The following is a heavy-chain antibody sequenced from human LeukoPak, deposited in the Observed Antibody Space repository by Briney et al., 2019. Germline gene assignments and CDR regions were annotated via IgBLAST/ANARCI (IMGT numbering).Heavy chain of an antibody. CDR2: VSESGDGT. V-gene: IGHV3-23*01. J-gene: IGHJ4*02. CDR3: AKLRSYDIVVVVVATDFDY. CDR1: GFSFSSYA. Sequence: GGSLRLSCAASGFSFSSYALSWVRQAPGKGLEWVSSVSESGDGTNYADSAKGRFIISRDNSKNTLYLQMNSLRAEDTAVYYCAKLRSYDIVVVVVATDFDYWGQGTLVTVSS. D-gene: IGHD2-15*01.